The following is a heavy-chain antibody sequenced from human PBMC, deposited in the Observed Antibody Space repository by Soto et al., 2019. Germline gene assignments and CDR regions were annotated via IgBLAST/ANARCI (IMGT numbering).Heavy chain of an antibody. CDR1: GGSISSYY. CDR2: IYYSGST. CDR3: ARGRNYGGNVYAFDI. Sequence: SETLSLTCTVSGGSISSYYWSWIRQPPGKGLEWIGYIYYSGSTNYNPSLKSRVTISVDTSKNQFSLTLSSVTAADTAVYYCARGRNYGGNVYAFDIWGQGTRVSVSS. V-gene: IGHV4-59*12. D-gene: IGHD4-17*01. J-gene: IGHJ3*02.